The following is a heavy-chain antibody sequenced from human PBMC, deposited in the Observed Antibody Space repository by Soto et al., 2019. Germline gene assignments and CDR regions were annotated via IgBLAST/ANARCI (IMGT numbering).Heavy chain of an antibody. D-gene: IGHD5-12*01. CDR2: VYFSGNT. Sequence: PSETLSLTCTVSGGSLSSYYWTWIRQSPGKGLEWIGYVYFSGNTNYNPSLKSRGTISIDTSKNQFSLRLASVTAADTAAHYCASSWLYGMKVWRQG. CDR1: GGSLSSYY. J-gene: IGHJ6*01. CDR3: ASSWLYGMKV. V-gene: IGHV4-59*01.